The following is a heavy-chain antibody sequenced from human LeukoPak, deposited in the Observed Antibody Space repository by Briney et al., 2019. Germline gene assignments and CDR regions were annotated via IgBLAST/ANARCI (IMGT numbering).Heavy chain of an antibody. CDR1: GFTFSSYS. D-gene: IGHD6-13*01. Sequence: GGSLRLSCAASGFTFSSYSMNWVRQAPGKGLEWVSSISSSSSYIYYADSVKGRFTISRDNAKNSLYLQMNSLRAEDTAVYYCARAPIAAAGTGYYYMDVWGKGTTVAVSS. CDR3: ARAPIAAAGTGYYYMDV. J-gene: IGHJ6*03. CDR2: ISSSSSYI. V-gene: IGHV3-21*01.